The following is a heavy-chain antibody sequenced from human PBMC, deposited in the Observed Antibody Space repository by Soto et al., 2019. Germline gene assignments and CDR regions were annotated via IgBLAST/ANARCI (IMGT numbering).Heavy chain of an antibody. J-gene: IGHJ4*02. V-gene: IGHV2-5*01. CDR2: IYWNDDN. CDR3: AHGSGWLSDY. Sequence: QITLKESGPTLVKPTETLTLTCTFSGFSLKSPAEGVNWIRQPPGKALEWLALIYWNDDNHYSPSLRSRLTIAKDTSKNQVVLTMTNMDPVDTATYYCAHGSGWLSDYWGQGTLVTVSS. D-gene: IGHD6-19*01. CDR1: GFSLKSPAEG.